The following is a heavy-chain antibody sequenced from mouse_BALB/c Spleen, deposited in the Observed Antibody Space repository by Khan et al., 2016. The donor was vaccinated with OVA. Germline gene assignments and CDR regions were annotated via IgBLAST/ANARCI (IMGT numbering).Heavy chain of an antibody. CDR3: ARIDA. V-gene: IGHV14-3*02. J-gene: IGHJ2*01. CDR1: GFNIKDTY. Sequence: VQLQQSGAELVKPGASVKLSCTASGFNIKDTYMHWVKQRPEQGLEWIGRIDPANGNTKYDPQFQGKATITADTTSNTAYLTHSSLTSEDTAVYYGARIDAWGQGTTLTVSS. CDR2: IDPANGNT.